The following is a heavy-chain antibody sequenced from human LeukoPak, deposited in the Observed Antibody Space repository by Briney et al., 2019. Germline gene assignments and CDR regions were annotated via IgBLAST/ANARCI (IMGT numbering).Heavy chain of an antibody. CDR2: IHYTGST. CDR1: GGSINSYY. V-gene: IGHV4-59*12. CDR3: ARIHYGDYGTYYFDY. J-gene: IGHJ4*02. D-gene: IGHD4-17*01. Sequence: SETLSLTCTVSGGSINSYYWSWIRQPPGKGLECIGYIHYTGSTNYNPSLKSRVTISVDTSKNQFSLKLSSVTAADTAVYYCARIHYGDYGTYYFDYWGQGTLVTVSS.